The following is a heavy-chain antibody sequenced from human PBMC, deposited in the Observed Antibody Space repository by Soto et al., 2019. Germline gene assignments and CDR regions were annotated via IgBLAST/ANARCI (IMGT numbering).Heavy chain of an antibody. V-gene: IGHV1-69*13. CDR1: GGTFSSYA. CDR3: ARVRGGGSGWALGHDAFDI. CDR2: IIPMFGTA. J-gene: IGHJ3*02. Sequence: SVKVSFKASGGTFSSYAISWVRQAPGQGLEWMGGIIPMFGTANYAQKFQGRVTITADESTSTAYMELSSLRSEDTAVYYCARVRGGGSGWALGHDAFDIWGQGTMVTVSS. D-gene: IGHD6-19*01.